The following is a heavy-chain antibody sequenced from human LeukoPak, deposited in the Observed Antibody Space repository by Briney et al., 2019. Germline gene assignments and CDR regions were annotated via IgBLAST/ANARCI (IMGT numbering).Heavy chain of an antibody. CDR2: IDQSGTT. V-gene: IGHV4-34*01. CDR1: DGSFSGYY. Sequence: PSETLSLTCVLYDGSFSGYYASWIRHPPGKWLEWIAEIDQSGTTYYTPSLKARVSISIDTSKKQFSLTLTSMTAADTAVYYCARIPHFYFGYGYFDSWGQGTLVTVSS. CDR3: ARIPHFYFGYGYFDS. J-gene: IGHJ4*02. D-gene: IGHD2/OR15-2a*01.